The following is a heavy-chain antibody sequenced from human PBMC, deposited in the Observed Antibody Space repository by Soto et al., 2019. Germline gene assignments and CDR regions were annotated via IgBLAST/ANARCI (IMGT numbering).Heavy chain of an antibody. CDR1: GGYSRSED. J-gene: IGHJ3*02. Sequence: LSLTGRVSGGYSRSEDWGGSRQPQGKGLEWIGYIYYSGSTNYNPSLKSRVTISVDTSKNQFSLKLSSVTAADTAVYYCARAQYVWGSYRYNAFDIWGQGTMVTVS. CDR3: ARAQYVWGSYRYNAFDI. D-gene: IGHD3-16*02. V-gene: IGHV4-59*01. CDR2: IYYSGST.